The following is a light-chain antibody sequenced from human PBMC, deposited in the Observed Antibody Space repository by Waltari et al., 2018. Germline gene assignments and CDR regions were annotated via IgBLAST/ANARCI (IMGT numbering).Light chain of an antibody. CDR2: DVS. J-gene: IGKJ1*01. CDR3: QQGDSLPPT. CDR1: QDVTKY. Sequence: DIQMTQSPSSVSASVGDRVTITCRASQDVTKYIAWYQQKPWRAPKVLIFDVSTLHSGVPSRFSGSGSGTECSLTISSLQPEDFATYYCQQGDSLPPTFGQGTKVEI. V-gene: IGKV1-12*01.